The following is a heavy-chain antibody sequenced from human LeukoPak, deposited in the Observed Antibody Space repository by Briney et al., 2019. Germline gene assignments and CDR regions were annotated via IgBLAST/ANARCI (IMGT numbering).Heavy chain of an antibody. CDR3: ATYFDFWSGYPGYMDV. V-gene: IGHV4-39*01. CDR1: GGSISGSNYS. J-gene: IGHJ6*03. Sequence: HPSETLSLTCTVSGGSISGSNYSWGWIRQSPGKGLEWIGSIYYRGTTSYNPSLKGRVTISVDTSKNQFSLNLSSVTAADTAVYYCATYFDFWSGYPGYMDVWGNGTTVTVSS. CDR2: IYYRGTT. D-gene: IGHD3-3*01.